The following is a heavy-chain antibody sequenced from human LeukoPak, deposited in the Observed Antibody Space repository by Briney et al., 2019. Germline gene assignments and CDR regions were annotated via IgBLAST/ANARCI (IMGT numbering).Heavy chain of an antibody. CDR2: IKQDGSEK. Sequence: PGGSLRLSCAASGFTFSSYWMSWVRQAPGKGLEWVANIKQDGSEKYYVDSVKGRFTISRDNAKNTLYLQMNSLRAEDTAVYYCARDLPHYYYYYGMDVWGQGTTVTVSS. V-gene: IGHV3-7*01. CDR1: GFTFSSYW. J-gene: IGHJ6*02. CDR3: ARDLPHYYYYYGMDV.